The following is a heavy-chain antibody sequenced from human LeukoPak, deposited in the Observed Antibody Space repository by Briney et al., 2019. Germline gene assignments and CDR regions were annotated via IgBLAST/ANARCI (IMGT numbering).Heavy chain of an antibody. J-gene: IGHJ4*02. D-gene: IGHD3-10*01. CDR2: INHSGST. CDR3: ARGPHYYGSGSYYIFHGYFDY. Sequence: PSETLSLTCAVYGGSFSGYYWSWIRQSPGKGLEWIGEINHSGSTNYNPSLKSRVTISVDTSKNQVSLKLSSVTAADTAVYYCARGPHYYGSGSYYIFHGYFDYWGQGTLVTVSS. CDR1: GGSFSGYY. V-gene: IGHV4-34*01.